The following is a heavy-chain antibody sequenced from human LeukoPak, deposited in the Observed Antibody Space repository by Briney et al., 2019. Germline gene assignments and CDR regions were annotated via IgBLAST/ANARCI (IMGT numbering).Heavy chain of an antibody. D-gene: IGHD2-21*02. Sequence: SETLSLTCAVSGVSFNDYYWSWVRQTPGKGLEWIGEINHSGYTNDGPSLKSRVTLSIDTSRKQFSLNLRSVTVADTGIYYCTRMTAGHDYWGQGTLVTVSS. J-gene: IGHJ4*02. V-gene: IGHV4-34*01. CDR2: INHSGYT. CDR3: TRMTAGHDY. CDR1: GVSFNDYY.